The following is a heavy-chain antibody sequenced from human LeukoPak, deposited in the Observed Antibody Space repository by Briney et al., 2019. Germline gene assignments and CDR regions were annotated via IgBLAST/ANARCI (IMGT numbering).Heavy chain of an antibody. J-gene: IGHJ4*02. Sequence: PGGSLRLSCAASGFTFSNYAMSWVRQAPGKGLEWVSAISGSGGRTYDADSVKGRFTISRDNSMNTLYLQMNSLRAEDTAVYYCAKARNGDPPYYFGYWGQGTLVTVSS. V-gene: IGHV3-23*01. D-gene: IGHD4-17*01. CDR1: GFTFSNYA. CDR2: ISGSGGRT. CDR3: AKARNGDPPYYFGY.